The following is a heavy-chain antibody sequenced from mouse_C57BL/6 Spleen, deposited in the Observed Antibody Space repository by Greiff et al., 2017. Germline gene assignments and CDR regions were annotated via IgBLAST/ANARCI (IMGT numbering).Heavy chain of an antibody. CDR2: IYPRSGNT. CDR1: GYTFTSYG. CDR3: ARTVYWNTTVVATYYFDY. J-gene: IGHJ2*01. D-gene: IGHD1-1*01. Sequence: QVHVKQSGAELARPGASVKLSCKASGYTFTSYGISWVKQRTGQGLEWIGEIYPRSGNTYYNEKFKGKATLTADKSSSTAYMELRSLTSEDSAVYFCARTVYWNTTVVATYYFDYWGQGTTLTVSS. V-gene: IGHV1-81*01.